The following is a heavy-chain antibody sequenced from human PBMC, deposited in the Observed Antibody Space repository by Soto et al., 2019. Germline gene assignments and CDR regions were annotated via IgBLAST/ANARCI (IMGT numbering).Heavy chain of an antibody. CDR1: GFSLTSTGVC. CDR3: ARSHYGLIDL. J-gene: IGHJ6*03. CDR2: IDFDGDE. D-gene: IGHD4-17*01. Sequence: SGPTLVNPTQTLTLTCTFSGFSLTSTGVCVSWVRQPPGKALEWLARIDFDGDEHYRTSLRTRLTISKDTSKNQVVLTMTNMDPVDTATYFCARSHYGLIDLWGKGTTVTVSS. V-gene: IGHV2-70*19.